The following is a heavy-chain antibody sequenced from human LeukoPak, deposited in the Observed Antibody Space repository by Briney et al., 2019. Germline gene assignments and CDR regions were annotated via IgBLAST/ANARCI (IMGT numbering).Heavy chain of an antibody. J-gene: IGHJ6*03. D-gene: IGHD3-22*01. CDR3: AKDSSSYDWGYMDV. Sequence: GGSLRLSCAASGFTFSSYGMHWVRQAPGKGLEWVAVIWYDGSNKYYADSVKGRFTISRDNSKNTLYLQMNSLRAEDTAVYYCAKDSSSYDWGYMDVWGKGTTVTISS. CDR1: GFTFSSYG. CDR2: IWYDGSNK. V-gene: IGHV3-33*06.